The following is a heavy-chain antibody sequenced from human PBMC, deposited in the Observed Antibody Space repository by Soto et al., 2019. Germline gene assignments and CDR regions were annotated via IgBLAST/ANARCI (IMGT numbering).Heavy chain of an antibody. CDR1: GGSIISSSYY. Sequence: SETLSLTCTVSGGSIISSSYYWGLIRQPPGKGLEWIGSIYYSGSTYYNPSLKSRVTISVDTSKNQFSLKLSSVTAADTAVYYCARDRFFRGGSCYSENWFDPWGQGTLVTVAS. J-gene: IGHJ5*02. V-gene: IGHV4-39*07. D-gene: IGHD2-15*01. CDR3: ARDRFFRGGSCYSENWFDP. CDR2: IYYSGST.